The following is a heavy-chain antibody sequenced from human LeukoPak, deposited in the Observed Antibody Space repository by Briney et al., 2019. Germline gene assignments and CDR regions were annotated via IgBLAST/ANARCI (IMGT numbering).Heavy chain of an antibody. CDR3: ASQGTTTYNFYYFDY. Sequence: ASVKVSCKASGYTFTGYYMHWVRQAPGQGLEWMGWINPNSGGTNYAQNFQGRVTMTRDTSITTAYMELSRLRSDDTAVYYCASQGTTTYNFYYFDYWGQGTLVTVSS. J-gene: IGHJ4*02. D-gene: IGHD1-1*01. CDR2: INPNSGGT. V-gene: IGHV1-2*02. CDR1: GYTFTGYY.